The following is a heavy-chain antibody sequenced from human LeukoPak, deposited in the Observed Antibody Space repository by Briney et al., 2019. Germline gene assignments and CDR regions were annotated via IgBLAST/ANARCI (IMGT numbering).Heavy chain of an antibody. J-gene: IGHJ3*02. CDR1: GGSISSYY. D-gene: IGHD1-20*01. CDR3: ARVSGTTWDDAFDI. Sequence: SETLSLTCTVSGGSISSYYWSWIRQPPGKGLEWIGCIYYSGSTNYNPSLKSRVTISVDTSKNQFSLKLSSVTAADTAVYYCARVSGTTWDDAFDIWGQGTMVTVSS. V-gene: IGHV4-59*01. CDR2: IYYSGST.